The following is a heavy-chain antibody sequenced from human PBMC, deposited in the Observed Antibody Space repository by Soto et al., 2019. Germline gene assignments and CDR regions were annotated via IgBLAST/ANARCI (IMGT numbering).Heavy chain of an antibody. CDR2: ISSSGSTT. J-gene: IGHJ4*02. V-gene: IGHV3-48*03. CDR1: GFTFSSYE. D-gene: IGHD5-18*01. CDR3: VRDPGSGYGICYRFDY. Sequence: PGGSLRLSCASSGFTFSSYEMNWVRQAPGKGPEWISYISSSGSTTSYADSVKGRFTISRDNAKNSLELQMNSLRAEDTAVYYCVRDPGSGYGICYRFDYSGQGPLVTVYS.